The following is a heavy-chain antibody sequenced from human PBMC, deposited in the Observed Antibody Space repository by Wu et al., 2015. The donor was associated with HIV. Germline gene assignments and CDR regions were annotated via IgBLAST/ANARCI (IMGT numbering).Heavy chain of an antibody. CDR3: ARHFPHNTAMLDP. CDR2: SYYSLTT. Sequence: QVQLQESGPGLVTPSETLSLTCTVSGASVNIYYWSWIRQSPGEGLEWIAYSYYSLTTQYNPSLESRVTISVDPSTNQVSLKLSSVTAADTAVYYCARHFPHNTAMLDPWGQGTLVTVSS. D-gene: IGHD5-18*01. V-gene: IGHV4-59*08. CDR1: GASVNIYY. J-gene: IGHJ5*02.